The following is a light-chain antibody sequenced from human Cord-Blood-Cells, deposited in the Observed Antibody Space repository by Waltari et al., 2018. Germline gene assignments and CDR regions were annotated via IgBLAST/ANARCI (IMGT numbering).Light chain of an antibody. V-gene: IGLV2-11*01. Sequence: QSALTQPRSVSGSPGQSVTISCTGTSSDVGGSYSVYWYPQHPGKAPKLRISDVSKRPSGVPDRFSGSKSGNTASLTISGLQAEDEADYYCCSYAGSYTYVFGTGTKVTVL. CDR2: DVS. CDR1: SSDVGGSYS. J-gene: IGLJ1*01. CDR3: CSYAGSYTYV.